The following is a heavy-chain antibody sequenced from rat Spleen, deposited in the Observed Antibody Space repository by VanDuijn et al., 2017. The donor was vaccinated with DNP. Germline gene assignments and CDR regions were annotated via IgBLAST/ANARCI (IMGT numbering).Heavy chain of an antibody. V-gene: IGHV3-3*01. CDR3: ARWPGYNPPYAMDA. CDR2: INSEGTT. J-gene: IGHJ4*01. D-gene: IGHD1-4*01. Sequence: VQLQESGPGLVKPSQSLSLICSVTGYSITSSYRWNWIRKFPGNKLEWMGYINSEGTTNYNPSLKSRVFITRDTSKNQLFLQVDSVTTEDTATYHCARWPGYNPPYAMDAWGQGTSVTVSS. CDR1: GYSITSSYR.